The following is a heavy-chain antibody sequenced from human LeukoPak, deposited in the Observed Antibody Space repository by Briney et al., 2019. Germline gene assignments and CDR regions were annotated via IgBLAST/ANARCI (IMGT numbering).Heavy chain of an antibody. CDR1: GFTFSGSA. V-gene: IGHV3-73*01. Sequence: PGGSLRLSCAASGFTFSGSAMHWVRQASGKGLEWVGRIRSKANSYATAYAASVKGRFTISRDDSKNTAYLQMNSLKTEDTAVYYCASFKSYQLLYVSSEYNWFDPWGQGTLVTVSS. J-gene: IGHJ5*02. CDR2: IRSKANSYAT. D-gene: IGHD2-2*02. CDR3: ASFKSYQLLYVSSEYNWFDP.